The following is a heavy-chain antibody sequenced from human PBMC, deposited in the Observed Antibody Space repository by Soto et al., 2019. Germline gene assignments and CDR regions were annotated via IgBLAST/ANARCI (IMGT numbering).Heavy chain of an antibody. CDR1: GFTFNDYY. CDR3: ARDHTYYDFWSGPDY. V-gene: IGHV3-11*01. J-gene: IGHJ4*01. Sequence: QVQLVESGGGSVKPGGSLRLSCAASGFTFNDYYMSWIRQAPGRGLEWVAYITSGGTTTYHADSVKGRFTISRDNAKNLRYLQMNGLRAEDTAVSYCARDHTYYDFWSGPDYWGHGTLVTVSS. D-gene: IGHD3-3*01. CDR2: ITSGGTTT.